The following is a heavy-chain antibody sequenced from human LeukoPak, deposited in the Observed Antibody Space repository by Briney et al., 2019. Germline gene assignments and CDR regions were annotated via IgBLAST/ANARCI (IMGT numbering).Heavy chain of an antibody. D-gene: IGHD5-24*01. CDR1: GISVSNIY. Sequence: PGGSLRLSCAVSGISVSNIYMTWVRQAPGKGLACVSVISDGGTKFYVDSVRGRFTISRDRAKNMLYPQMNDVRAEDTAIYYCAGAPETGHWGQGTLVTVSS. V-gene: IGHV3-66*01. CDR2: ISDGGTK. J-gene: IGHJ4*02. CDR3: AGAPETGH.